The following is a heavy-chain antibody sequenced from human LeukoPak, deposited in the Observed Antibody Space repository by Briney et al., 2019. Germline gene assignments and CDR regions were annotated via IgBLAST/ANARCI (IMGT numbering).Heavy chain of an antibody. Sequence: GGSLRLSCAASGFTFSSYGMHWVRQAPGKGLEWVAFIRYDGSNKYYADSVKGRFTISRDNSKNTLYLQMNSLRAEDTAVYYCAKVPAYQLLWGYYYMDVWGKGTTVTISS. V-gene: IGHV3-30*02. CDR1: GFTFSSYG. CDR3: AKVPAYQLLWGYYYMDV. CDR2: IRYDGSNK. D-gene: IGHD2-2*01. J-gene: IGHJ6*03.